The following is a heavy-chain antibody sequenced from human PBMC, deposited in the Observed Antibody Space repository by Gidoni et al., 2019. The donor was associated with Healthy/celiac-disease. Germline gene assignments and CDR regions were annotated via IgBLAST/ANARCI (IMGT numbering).Heavy chain of an antibody. D-gene: IGHD3-16*02. J-gene: IGHJ4*02. V-gene: IGHV1-3*01. CDR1: GYTFTSYA. CDR3: ARSSHGGVIAPFDY. CDR2: INAGNGNT. Sequence: QVQLVQSGAEVKTPGASVKVSCKASGYTFTSYAMHWVRQAPGQRLEWMGWINAGNGNTKYSQKFQGRVTITRDTSASTAYMELSSLRSEDTAVYYCARSSHGGVIAPFDYWGQGTLVTVSS.